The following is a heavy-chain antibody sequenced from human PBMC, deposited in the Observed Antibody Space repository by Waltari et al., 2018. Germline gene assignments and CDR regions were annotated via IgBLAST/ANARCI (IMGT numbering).Heavy chain of an antibody. D-gene: IGHD2-2*01. CDR2: LFYTGNT. J-gene: IGHJ3*02. CDR1: GGSVGSSKSH. V-gene: IGHV4-39*07. Sequence: QLQLLESGPGLVKPSETLSLTCTVSGGSVGSSKSHWGWIRQPPGKGLEWIGSLFYTGNTYYNPSLKSRVTISIDTFKNQFSLRLNSVTAADAAVYYCARYCSRSNCPREAFDIWGQGTMITVSP. CDR3: ARYCSRSNCPREAFDI.